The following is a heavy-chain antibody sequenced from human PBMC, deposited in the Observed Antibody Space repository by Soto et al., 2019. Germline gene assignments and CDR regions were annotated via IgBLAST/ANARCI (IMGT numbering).Heavy chain of an antibody. CDR1: GFSFSSYA. D-gene: IGHD3-10*01. Sequence: EVQLLESEGGLVQPGGSLRLSCAASGFSFSSYAMSWVRQAPGKGLEWVSGISGSGRTTYYADSVKGRFTISRDNSNNMLYLRMNSLRADDTGVYFCATTGAGWFGELSMGRGYWGQGTLVTVSS. CDR3: ATTGAGWFGELSMGRGY. J-gene: IGHJ4*02. V-gene: IGHV3-23*01. CDR2: ISGSGRTT.